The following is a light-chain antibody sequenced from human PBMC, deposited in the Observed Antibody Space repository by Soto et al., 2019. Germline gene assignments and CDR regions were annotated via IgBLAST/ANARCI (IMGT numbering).Light chain of an antibody. V-gene: IGKV1-17*01. J-gene: IGKJ1*01. CDR1: QDIRND. CDR3: LQHNVYPWT. Sequence: MQMTQSPSSLSESVGDRVAITCRASQDIRNDLDWHQQKPGRAPKRLISAASNLQSGVPSRFSGSGSGTEFTLTISSLEPEDFATYYCLQHNVYPWTFGKGTKVDIK. CDR2: AAS.